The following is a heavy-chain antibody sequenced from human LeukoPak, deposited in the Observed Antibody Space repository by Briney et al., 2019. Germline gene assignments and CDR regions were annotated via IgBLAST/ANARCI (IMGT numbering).Heavy chain of an antibody. Sequence: GGSLRLSCAASGFTFSDYYMSWIRQAPGKGLEWIPSISGSGNTIYYADSAMGRFTISRDNAKNSLYLLMNSLTAEDTAVYYCARDRSGGTYYYDSSGYSFWGQGTLVTVSS. V-gene: IGHV3-11*01. D-gene: IGHD3-22*01. J-gene: IGHJ4*02. CDR2: ISGSGNTI. CDR3: ARDRSGGTYYYDSSGYSF. CDR1: GFTFSDYY.